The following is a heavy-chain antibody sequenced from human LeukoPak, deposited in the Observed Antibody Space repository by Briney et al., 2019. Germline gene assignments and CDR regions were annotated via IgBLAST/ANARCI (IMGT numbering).Heavy chain of an antibody. V-gene: IGHV3-9*01. Sequence: GGSLRLSCAASGFTFDDYAMHWVRQAPGKGLEWVSGITWKSGSIGYADSVKGRFTISRDNAKDSLYLQMNSLRAEDTALYYCAKEGSNGGHYFDDWGQGTLVTVSS. CDR1: GFTFDDYA. CDR2: ITWKSGSI. D-gene: IGHD2-8*01. J-gene: IGHJ4*02. CDR3: AKEGSNGGHYFDD.